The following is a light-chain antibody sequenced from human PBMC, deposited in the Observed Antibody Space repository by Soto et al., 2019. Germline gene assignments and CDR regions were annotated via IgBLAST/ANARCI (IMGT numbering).Light chain of an antibody. CDR1: QSLLHTSGYNY. CDR3: QKDNIWPPIT. Sequence: DLVMTQSPLSLPVTPGESASISCRSSQSLLHTSGYNYLDWYLQKPGQTPQLLFYEVSSRFSGVPDRFSGSGSGTEFTLTISSLQSEDFAVHYCQKDNIWPPITFGQGTRLEIK. J-gene: IGKJ5*01. CDR2: EVS. V-gene: IGKV2-29*01.